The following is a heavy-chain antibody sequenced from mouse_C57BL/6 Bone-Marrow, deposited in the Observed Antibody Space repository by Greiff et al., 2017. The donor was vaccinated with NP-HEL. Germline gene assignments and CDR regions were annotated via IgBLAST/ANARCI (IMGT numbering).Heavy chain of an antibody. CDR1: GYSITSGYY. CDR3: ARRDYDSFHFDY. Sequence: EVKLMESGPGLVKPSQSLSLTCSVTGYSITSGYYWNWIRQFPGNKLEWIGYISYDGSNNYNPSLKNRISITRDTSKNQFFLKLNSVTTEDTATYYCARRDYDSFHFDYWGQGTTLTVSS. CDR2: ISYDGSN. D-gene: IGHD2-4*01. J-gene: IGHJ2*01. V-gene: IGHV3-6*01.